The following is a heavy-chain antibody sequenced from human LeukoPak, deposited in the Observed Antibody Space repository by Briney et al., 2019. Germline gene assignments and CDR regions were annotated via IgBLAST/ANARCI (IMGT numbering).Heavy chain of an antibody. CDR3: ARGYGGAAAVINFDY. J-gene: IGHJ4*02. V-gene: IGHV1-18*01. CDR2: ISAYNGNT. D-gene: IGHD6-13*01. CDR1: GYAXTSYG. Sequence: ASVKVSCKASGYAXTSYGISWVRQAPGQGLEWMGWISAYNGNTNYAQKFQGRVTMTTDTSTNTAYMELRSLRSDDTAVYYCARGYGGAAAVINFDYWGQGTLVTVSS.